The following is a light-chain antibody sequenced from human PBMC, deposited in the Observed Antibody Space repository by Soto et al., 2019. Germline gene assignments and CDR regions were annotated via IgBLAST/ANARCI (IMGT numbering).Light chain of an antibody. J-gene: IGKJ3*01. V-gene: IGKV1-39*01. CDR3: QQSYTSPT. CDR1: QTISNY. Sequence: DLTLTQSPSSLCASVGDRVTITCRASQTISNYLNWYQMKPGKAPKLLIYGASSLQNGVPPRFSGSGSGTDFALTIRNLEPEDFASYFCQQSYTSPTFGPGTKVDL. CDR2: GAS.